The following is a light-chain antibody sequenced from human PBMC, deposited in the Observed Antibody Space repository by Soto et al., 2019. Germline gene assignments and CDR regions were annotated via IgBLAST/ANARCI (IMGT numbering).Light chain of an antibody. CDR1: SSNIGSNT. J-gene: IGLJ1*01. V-gene: IGLV1-44*01. CDR3: ATWDDSLNGHV. Sequence: QLVLTQSPSASGTPGQRVTISCSGSSSNIGSNTVSWYQQLPGTAPKLLIYSNNQRPSGVPDRFSGSKSGTSASLAIGGLQSEDEGDYYCATWDDSLNGHVCGTGTKLTVL. CDR2: SNN.